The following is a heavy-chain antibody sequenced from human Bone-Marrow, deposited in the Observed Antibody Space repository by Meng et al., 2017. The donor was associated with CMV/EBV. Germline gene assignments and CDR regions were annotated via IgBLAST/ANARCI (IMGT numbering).Heavy chain of an antibody. CDR1: GGSISSGGYS. CDR3: ASRTDYYDSSGYGV. V-gene: IGHV4-31*02. D-gene: IGHD3-22*01. J-gene: IGHJ4*02. Sequence: SGGSISSGGYSWSWIRQHPGKGLEWIGYIYYSGSTYYNPSLKSRVTISVDTSKNQFSLKLSSVTAADTAVYYCASRTDYYDSSGYGVWGQGTLVTVSS. CDR2: IYYSGST.